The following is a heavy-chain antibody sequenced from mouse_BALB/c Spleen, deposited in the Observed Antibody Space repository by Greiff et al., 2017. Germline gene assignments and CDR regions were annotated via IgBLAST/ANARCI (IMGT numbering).Heavy chain of an antibody. CDR2: INSNGGST. V-gene: IGHV5-6-3*01. D-gene: IGHD2-14*01. J-gene: IGHJ3*01. CDR3: ARDLRYPAWFAY. Sequence: EVQVVESGGGLVKPGGSLKLSCAASGFTFSSYAMSWVRQTPDKRLELVATINSNGGSTYYPDSVKGRFTISRDNAKNTLYLQMSSLKSEDTAMYYCARDLRYPAWFAYWGQGTLVTVSA. CDR1: GFTFSSYA.